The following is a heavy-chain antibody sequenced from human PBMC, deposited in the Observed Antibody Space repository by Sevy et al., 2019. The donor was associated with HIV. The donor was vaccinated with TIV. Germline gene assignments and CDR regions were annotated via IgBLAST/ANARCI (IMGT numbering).Heavy chain of an antibody. CDR2: ISASNGNT. CDR1: GYTFMNYG. V-gene: IGHV1-18*01. D-gene: IGHD2-2*01. Sequence: ASVKVSCKASGYTFMNYGISWVRQAPGQGLEWMGWISASNGNTNCAQKFQGRVTMTTDTSTTTAYMELRSLRSDDTALYYCALYCSTTNCIFDYWGQGTLVTVSS. J-gene: IGHJ4*02. CDR3: ALYCSTTNCIFDY.